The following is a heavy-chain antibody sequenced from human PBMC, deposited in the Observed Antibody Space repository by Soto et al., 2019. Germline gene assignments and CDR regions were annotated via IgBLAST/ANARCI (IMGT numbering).Heavy chain of an antibody. J-gene: IGHJ5*02. CDR1: CYSISSGSY. CDR2: IYQSGST. CDR3: ARGFGNGDYTNWFDP. Sequence: AETLSLTCAVSCYSISSGSYWGWIRQPPGKGLEWIGSIYQSGSTSYNPSLKSRVTISVDTSKNQFSLKLSSVAAADTAVYYCARGFGNGDYTNWFDPWGQGTRVT. D-gene: IGHD4-17*01. V-gene: IGHV4-38-2*01.